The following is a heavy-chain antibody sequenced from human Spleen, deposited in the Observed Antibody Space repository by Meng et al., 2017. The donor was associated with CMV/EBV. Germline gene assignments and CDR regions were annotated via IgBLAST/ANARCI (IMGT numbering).Heavy chain of an antibody. J-gene: IGHJ4*02. Sequence: ASVKVSCKASGYTSIAYYIHWVRQAPGQGLEWVGCINPNSGGTNYAQKFQGRVTMTRDTSISTAYMELSRLRSDDTAVYYCARIVVGANDFDYWGQGTLVTVSS. CDR1: GYTSIAYY. D-gene: IGHD1-26*01. V-gene: IGHV1-2*02. CDR2: INPNSGGT. CDR3: ARIVVGANDFDY.